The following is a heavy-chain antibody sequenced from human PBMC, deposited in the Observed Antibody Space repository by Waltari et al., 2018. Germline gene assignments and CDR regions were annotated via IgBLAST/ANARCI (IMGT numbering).Heavy chain of an antibody. CDR3: ARGPGRYYYDSSGYPAQIDY. V-gene: IGHV3-21*01. D-gene: IGHD3-22*01. CDR2: ISSSSSYI. J-gene: IGHJ4*02. Sequence: EVQLVESGGGLVKPGGSLRLSCAASGFTFSSYSMNWVRQAPGKGLEWVSSISSSSSYIYYADSVKGRLTISRDNAKNSLYLQMNSLRAEDTAVYYCARGPGRYYYDSSGYPAQIDYWGQGTLVTVSS. CDR1: GFTFSSYS.